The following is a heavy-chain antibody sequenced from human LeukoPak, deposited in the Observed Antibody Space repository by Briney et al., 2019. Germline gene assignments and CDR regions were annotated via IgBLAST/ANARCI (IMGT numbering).Heavy chain of an antibody. CDR2: IYYSGST. Sequence: SETLSLTCTVSGGSISSSTYYWGWIRQPPGKGLEWIGSIYYSGSTYYNPSLKSRVTISVDTSKNQFSLKLSSVTAADTAVYYCAREKVRGVNWFDPWGQGTLVTVSS. V-gene: IGHV4-39*07. CDR1: GGSISSSTYY. D-gene: IGHD3-10*01. J-gene: IGHJ5*02. CDR3: AREKVRGVNWFDP.